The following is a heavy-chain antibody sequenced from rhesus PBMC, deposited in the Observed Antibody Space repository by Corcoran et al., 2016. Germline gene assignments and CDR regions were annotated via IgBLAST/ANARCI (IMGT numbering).Heavy chain of an antibody. CDR1: CDCINNACY. CDR3: GRGDIIIGFDY. V-gene: IGHV4S9*01. D-gene: IGHD2-33*01. J-gene: IGHJ4*01. Sequence: QVQLQESGPGLVKPSETLSLTCAVSCDCINNACYWKWIRPPPRKGLEWSGPFYGGSVSTCYTTSLDSRASISKETSKNQFFLRLASETPADTAVYQCGRGDIIIGFDYWGQGVLVSVSS. CDR2: FYGGSVST.